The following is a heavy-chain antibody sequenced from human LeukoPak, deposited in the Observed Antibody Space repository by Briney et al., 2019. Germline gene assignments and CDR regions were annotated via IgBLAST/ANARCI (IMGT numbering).Heavy chain of an antibody. V-gene: IGHV1-46*01. CDR3: ARDRSPVVVPAANVWGY. Sequence: ASVKVSCKASGYTFTSYYMHWVRQAPGQGLEWMGIINPSGGSTSYAQKFQGRVTMTRDTSTSTVYMELGSLRSEDTAVYYCARDRSPVVVPAANVWGYWGQGTLVTVSS. D-gene: IGHD2-2*01. J-gene: IGHJ4*02. CDR1: GYTFTSYY. CDR2: INPSGGST.